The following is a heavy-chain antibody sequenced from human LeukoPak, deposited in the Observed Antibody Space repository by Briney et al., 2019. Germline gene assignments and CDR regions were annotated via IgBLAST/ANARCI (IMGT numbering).Heavy chain of an antibody. CDR2: VSGSGDST. CDR1: GFSFYNYT. V-gene: IGHV3-23*01. J-gene: IGHJ4*02. D-gene: IGHD2-2*01. Sequence: GGSLRLACAASGFSFYNYTMSWVRQAPGKGLEWVSIVSGSGDSTHYADPVKGRFTISRDNSKNTLYLQMDSLRAEDTAVYYCAKSGRSYEWGFDYWGQGTLVTVSS. CDR3: AKSGRSYEWGFDY.